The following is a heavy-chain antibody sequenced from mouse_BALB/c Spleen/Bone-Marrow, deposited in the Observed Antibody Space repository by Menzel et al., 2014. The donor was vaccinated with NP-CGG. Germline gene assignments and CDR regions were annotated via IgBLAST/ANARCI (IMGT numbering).Heavy chain of an antibody. CDR3: ARWEYCAMDY. CDR2: IDPANGNT. J-gene: IGHJ4*01. V-gene: IGHV14-3*02. CDR1: GFNIKDTY. Sequence: VQLQQSGAELVKPGASVKLSCTASGFNIKDTYMHWVKQRPEQGLEWIGRIDPANGNTKYDPKFQGKATIAADTSSNTAYLQLSSLTSEDTAVYYCARWEYCAMDYWGQGTSVTVSS. D-gene: IGHD4-1*01.